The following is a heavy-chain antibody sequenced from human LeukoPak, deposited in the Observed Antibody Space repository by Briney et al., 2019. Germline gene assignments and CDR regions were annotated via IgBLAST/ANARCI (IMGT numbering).Heavy chain of an antibody. CDR1: GGSFSGYY. Sequence: SETLSLTCAVYGGSFSGYYWSWIRQPPEKGLEWIGEINHSGSTNYNPSLKSRVTISVDTSKNQFSLKLSSVTAADTAVYYCARGGGIAAGWGQGTLVTVSS. CDR3: ARGGGIAAG. J-gene: IGHJ4*02. V-gene: IGHV4-34*01. D-gene: IGHD6-25*01. CDR2: INHSGST.